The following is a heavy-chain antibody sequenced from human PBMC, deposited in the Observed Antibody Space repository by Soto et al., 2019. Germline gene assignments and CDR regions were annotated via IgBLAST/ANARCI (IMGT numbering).Heavy chain of an antibody. CDR2: IHYSGVT. D-gene: IGHD5-12*01. CDR1: GGSIRTYY. J-gene: IGHJ6*01. CDR3: ARDRAEGSSATPAGGMDV. Sequence: SETLSLTCSVSGGSIRTYYWNWIRQPPGGGLEGIAYIHYSGVTNYSPSLRGRVSISIDRSNNEFSLKVSSVTAADTAVYYCARDRAEGSSATPAGGMDVWGPWTTANV. V-gene: IGHV4-59*01.